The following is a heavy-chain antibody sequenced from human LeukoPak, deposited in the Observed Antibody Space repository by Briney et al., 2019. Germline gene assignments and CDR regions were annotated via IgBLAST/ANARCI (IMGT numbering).Heavy chain of an antibody. CDR2: ISLSGRT. CDR3: ARGPPVVYDVLIGYYRFDY. D-gene: IGHD3-9*01. V-gene: IGHV4-4*02. CDR1: GGSISRTNW. J-gene: IGHJ4*02. Sequence: PSETLSLTCDVSGGSISRTNWWSWVRQSPGQGLEWIGEISLSGRTNYNPSLQSRVTMSLDESKNQLSLDLASVTAADTAVYYCARGPPVVYDVLIGYYRFDYWGQGTLVTVSS.